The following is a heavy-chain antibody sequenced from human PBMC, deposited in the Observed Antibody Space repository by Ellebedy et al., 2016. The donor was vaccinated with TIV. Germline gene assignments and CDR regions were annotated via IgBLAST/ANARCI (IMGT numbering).Heavy chain of an antibody. Sequence: PGGSLRLSCAASGFIVSSCDMTWVRQAPGKGLEWVSIIYSGGNTYYVDSVKGRFTLSRDNSKNTLYLQMNSLGAEDTAVYYCAPLSRWSILSWGQGTLVTVSP. V-gene: IGHV3-53*01. D-gene: IGHD4-23*01. J-gene: IGHJ4*02. CDR1: GFIVSSCD. CDR3: APLSRWSILS. CDR2: IYSGGNT.